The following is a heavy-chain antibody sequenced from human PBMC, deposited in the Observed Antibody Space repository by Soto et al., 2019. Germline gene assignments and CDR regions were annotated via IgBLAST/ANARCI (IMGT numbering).Heavy chain of an antibody. J-gene: IGHJ5*02. D-gene: IGHD3-10*01. Sequence: ASVKVSCKASGYTFTAYYIHWVRQAPGQGPEWMAWINPDSGATYSEPKFQGRVTVTSDTSINTSSMELSSLRSDDTAVYYCARVKYGNLRPPTSLFDPWGQGTLVTVSS. CDR1: GYTFTAYY. CDR2: INPDSGAT. CDR3: ARVKYGNLRPPTSLFDP. V-gene: IGHV1-2*02.